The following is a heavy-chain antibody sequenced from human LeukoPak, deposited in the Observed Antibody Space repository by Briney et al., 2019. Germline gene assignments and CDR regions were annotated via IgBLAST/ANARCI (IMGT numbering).Heavy chain of an antibody. CDR1: GGSIRSSNW. D-gene: IGHD3-10*01. V-gene: IGHV4-4*02. Sequence: SGTLSLTCAVSGGSIRSSNWWSWIRQPPGKGLEWIGEINHSVGTNYNPSLKSRVTMSLDTSKNQFSLKLSSVTAADTAVYYCARGHTRITMLRGSRSAYYFDYWGQGTLVTVSS. J-gene: IGHJ4*02. CDR2: INHSVGT. CDR3: ARGHTRITMLRGSRSAYYFDY.